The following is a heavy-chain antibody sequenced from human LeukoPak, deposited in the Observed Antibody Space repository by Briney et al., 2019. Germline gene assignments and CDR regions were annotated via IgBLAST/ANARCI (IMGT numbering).Heavy chain of an antibody. D-gene: IGHD6-19*01. V-gene: IGHV3-48*01. CDR2: ISSRSRTI. CDR1: GFTFNNYS. J-gene: IGHJ4*02. Sequence: GGSLKLSCAASGFTFNNYSMNWVRQAPGKGLEWVSYISSRSRTIYYADSVKGRFTISRDNAKNSLYLQMNSLKTEDTAVYYCTRGGDLSTVAGALDYWGQGTLVTVSS. CDR3: TRGGDLSTVAGALDY.